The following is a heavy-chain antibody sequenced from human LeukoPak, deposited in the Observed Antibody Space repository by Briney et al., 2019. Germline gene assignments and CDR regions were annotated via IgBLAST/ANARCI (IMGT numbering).Heavy chain of an antibody. V-gene: IGHV3-21*01. CDR1: GFTFSSYS. Sequence: GGSLRLSCAASGFTFSSYSMISVRQAPGKGLECVSSISSSSSYIYYADSVKGRFTISRDNAKNSLYLQMNGLRPGDTAVYYCARDLPEGPKMGVWGGGNTV. CDR3: ARDLPEGPKMGV. J-gene: IGHJ6*01. CDR2: ISSSSSYI.